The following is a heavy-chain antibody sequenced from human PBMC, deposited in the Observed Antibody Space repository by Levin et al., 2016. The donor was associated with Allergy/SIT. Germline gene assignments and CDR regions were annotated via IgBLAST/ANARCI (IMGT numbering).Heavy chain of an antibody. Sequence: GESLKISCAASGFTFNAYYMSWLRQAPGKGLEWVAHISGGSDTIFYADSVKGRFAISRDNAKNSLYLQMNSLRTEDAAVYYCARGNWGPDYWGQGNPGHCLL. CDR3: ARGNWGPDY. CDR1: GFTFNAYY. J-gene: IGHJ4*02. V-gene: IGHV3-11*01. CDR2: ISGGSDTI. D-gene: IGHD7-27*01.